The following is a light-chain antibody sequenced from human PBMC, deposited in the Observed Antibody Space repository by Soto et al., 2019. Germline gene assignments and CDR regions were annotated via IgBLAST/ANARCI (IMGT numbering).Light chain of an antibody. V-gene: IGKV3-15*01. J-gene: IGKJ4*01. CDR2: GAS. CDR3: QQYKNWPPLT. Sequence: EIVMTQSPATLSVSPGERATLSCLARQSVSSNLAWYQQKPGQAPRLLIYGASTRATSIPASFSDSGSGTEFTLSISSLLSEDFAVYFCQQYKNWPPLTFGGGTKVEIK. CDR1: QSVSSN.